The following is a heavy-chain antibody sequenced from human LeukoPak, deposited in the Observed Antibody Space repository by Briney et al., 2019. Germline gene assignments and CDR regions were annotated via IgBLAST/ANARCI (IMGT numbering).Heavy chain of an antibody. CDR1: GFTFSSYA. V-gene: IGHV3-9*01. CDR2: ISWNSGSI. D-gene: IGHD5-12*01. CDR3: AKEIYSGRPYGMDV. Sequence: GGSLRLSCAASGFTFSSYAMSWVRQAPGKGLEWVSGISWNSGSIGYADSVKGRFTISRDNAKNSLYLQMNSLRAEDTALYYCAKEIYSGRPYGMDVWGQGTTVTVSS. J-gene: IGHJ6*02.